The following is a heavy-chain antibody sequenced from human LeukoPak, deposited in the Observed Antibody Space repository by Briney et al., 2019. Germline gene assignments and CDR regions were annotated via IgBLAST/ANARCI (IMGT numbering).Heavy chain of an antibody. CDR3: ARDRGSVVVPAALDY. V-gene: IGHV3-48*03. CDR2: ISSSGSII. J-gene: IGHJ4*02. D-gene: IGHD2-2*01. CDR1: GFTFSSYE. Sequence: GGSLRLSCAASGFTFSSYEMNWVRQAPGKGLEWVSYISSSGSIIYYADSVKGRFTISRDNAKNSLYLQMNSLRAEDTAVYYCARDRGSVVVPAALDYWGQGTLVTVSS.